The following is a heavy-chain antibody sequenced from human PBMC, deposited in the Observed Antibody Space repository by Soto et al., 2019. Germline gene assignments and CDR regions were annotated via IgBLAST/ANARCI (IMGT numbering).Heavy chain of an antibody. V-gene: IGHV1-69*02. CDR1: GGTFSSYT. D-gene: IGHD3-9*01. J-gene: IGHJ3*02. CDR3: ASTLEDYDILTGYYRRHAFDI. CDR2: IIPILGIA. Sequence: QVQLMQSGAEVKKPGSSVKVSCKASGGTFSSYTISWVRQAPGQGREWMGRIIPILGIANYAQKFQGRVTITADKATSTAYMELSSLRSEDTAVYYCASTLEDYDILTGYYRRHAFDIWGQGTMVTVSS.